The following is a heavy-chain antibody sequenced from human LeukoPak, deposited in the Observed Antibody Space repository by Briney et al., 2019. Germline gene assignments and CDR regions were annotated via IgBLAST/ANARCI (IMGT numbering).Heavy chain of an antibody. Sequence: SGTLSPTCTVSGGSISSYYWTWIRQPPGKGLEWIGYIFYSGGSNYNPSLKSRVTISVDTSKNHFSLKLSSVTAADTAVYYCARLGSTFDIWGQGTMVTVSS. V-gene: IGHV4-59*08. CDR1: GGSISSYY. J-gene: IGHJ3*02. CDR3: ARLGSTFDI. CDR2: IFYSGGS. D-gene: IGHD2-2*01.